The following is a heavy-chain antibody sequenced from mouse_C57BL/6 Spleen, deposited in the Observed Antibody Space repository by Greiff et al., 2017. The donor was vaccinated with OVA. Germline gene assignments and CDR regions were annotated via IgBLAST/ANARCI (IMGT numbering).Heavy chain of an antibody. CDR2: INPSNGGT. V-gene: IGHV1-53*01. D-gene: IGHD1-1*01. CDR3: ARREVTTVVATDYAMDY. CDR1: GYTFTSYW. Sequence: QVQLQQPGTELVKPGASVKLSCKASGYTFTSYWMHWVKQRPGQGLEWIGNINPSNGGTNYNEKFKSKATLTVDKSSSTAYRQLSSLTSEDSAVYYCARREVTTVVATDYAMDYWGQGTSVTVSS. J-gene: IGHJ4*01.